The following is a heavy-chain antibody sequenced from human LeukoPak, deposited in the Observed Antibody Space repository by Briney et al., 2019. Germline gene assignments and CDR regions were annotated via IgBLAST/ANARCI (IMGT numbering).Heavy chain of an antibody. J-gene: IGHJ4*02. Sequence: SETLSLTCTVSGGSISSYYWSWIRQPPGKGLEWIGYIYYSGSTNYNPSLKSRVTISVDTSKNQFSLKLSSVTAADTAVYYCARGRDGYNAPVDYWGQGTLVTVSS. CDR3: ARGRDGYNAPVDY. CDR2: IYYSGST. CDR1: GGSISSYY. V-gene: IGHV4-59*01. D-gene: IGHD5-24*01.